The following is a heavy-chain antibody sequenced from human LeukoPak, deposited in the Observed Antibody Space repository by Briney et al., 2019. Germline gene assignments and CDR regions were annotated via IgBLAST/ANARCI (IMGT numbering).Heavy chain of an antibody. CDR1: GFTFSSYW. CDR3: ARTISNRGYYYYYYMDV. D-gene: IGHD2/OR15-2a*01. CDR2: IKQDGSEK. Sequence: GGSLRLSCAVSGFTFSSYWMTWVRQAPGKGLEGVANIKQDGSEKYYVDSVKGRFTISRDNAKNSLYLQMNSLRAEDTAVYYCARTISNRGYYYYYYMDVWGKGTTVTISS. V-gene: IGHV3-7*01. J-gene: IGHJ6*03.